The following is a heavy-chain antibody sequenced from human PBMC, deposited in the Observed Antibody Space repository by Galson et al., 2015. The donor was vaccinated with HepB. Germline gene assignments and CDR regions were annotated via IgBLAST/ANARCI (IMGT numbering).Heavy chain of an antibody. J-gene: IGHJ3*02. V-gene: IGHV3-33*01. D-gene: IGHD3-22*01. CDR3: ARPRRLLLRDDAFDI. Sequence: SLRLSCAASGFTFSSYGMHWVRQAPGKGLEWVAVIWYDGSNKYYADSVKGRFTISRDNSKNTLYLQMNSLRAEDTAVYYCARPRRLLLRDDAFDIWGQGTMVTVSS. CDR2: IWYDGSNK. CDR1: GFTFSSYG.